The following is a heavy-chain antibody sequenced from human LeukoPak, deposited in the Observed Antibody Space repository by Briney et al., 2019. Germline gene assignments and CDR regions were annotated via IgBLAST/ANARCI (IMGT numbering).Heavy chain of an antibody. CDR3: ARDSTGWQADSFDI. CDR1: GFTFSTYS. D-gene: IGHD2-8*02. J-gene: IGHJ3*02. Sequence: PGGSLRLSCAASGFTFSTYSMNWVRQAPGEGLEWVSYISSSSSTIYYADSVKGRFTISRDNANNSLYLQMNSLRVEDTAVYFCARDSTGWQADSFDIWGQGTMVTVSS. V-gene: IGHV3-48*01. CDR2: ISSSSSTI.